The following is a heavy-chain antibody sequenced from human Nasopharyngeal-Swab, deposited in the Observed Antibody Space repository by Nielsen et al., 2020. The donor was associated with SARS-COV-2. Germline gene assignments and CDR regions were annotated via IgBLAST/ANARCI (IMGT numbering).Heavy chain of an antibody. CDR1: GFTFSSYD. Sequence: GESLKISCAASGFTFSSYDMHWVRQATGKGLEWVSAIGTAGDTYYPGSVKGRFTISRENAKNSLYLQMNSLRAEDTAVYYCARELWIQDYYYYYGMDVWGQGTTVTVSS. J-gene: IGHJ6*02. D-gene: IGHD5-18*01. CDR3: ARELWIQDYYYYYGMDV. V-gene: IGHV3-13*01. CDR2: IGTAGDT.